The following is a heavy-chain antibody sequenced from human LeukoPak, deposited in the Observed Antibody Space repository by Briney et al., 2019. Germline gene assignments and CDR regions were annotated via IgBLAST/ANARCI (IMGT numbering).Heavy chain of an antibody. V-gene: IGHV4-4*02. CDR2: IFPSGST. CDR1: GVSITNNNW. CDR3: ARGRRFLEWLPFDY. J-gene: IGHJ4*02. Sequence: SETLSLTCAVSGVSITNNNWWSWVRQPPGQGLEWIGEIFPSGSTTYSPSLKSRVTISMDKSRNQFSLKLTSVTAADTAVYYCARGRRFLEWLPFDYWGQGTLVTVSS. D-gene: IGHD3-3*01.